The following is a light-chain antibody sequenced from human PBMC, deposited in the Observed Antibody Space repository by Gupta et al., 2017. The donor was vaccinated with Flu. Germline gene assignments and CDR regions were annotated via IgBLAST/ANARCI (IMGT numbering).Light chain of an antibody. CDR1: RTNIGAGYD. V-gene: IGLV1-40*01. CDR2: GDN. CDR3: QSHDSSLSGSV. Sequence: VTISCTGSRTNIGAGYDVHWDQQLPGAAPKLLIYGDNNRPSGVPGRFSGSKSGTSASLAISGLQAEDEADYYCQSHDSSLSGSVFGGGTKLTVL. J-gene: IGLJ3*02.